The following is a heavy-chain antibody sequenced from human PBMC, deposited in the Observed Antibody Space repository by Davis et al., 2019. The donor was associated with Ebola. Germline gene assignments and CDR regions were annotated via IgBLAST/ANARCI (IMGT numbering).Heavy chain of an antibody. J-gene: IGHJ5*02. CDR1: VITFSSYA. CDR3: AKDAPLRPHWFDP. D-gene: IGHD3-16*01. V-gene: IGHV3-23*01. Sequence: GESLKISCADSVITFSSYAMTWVRQAPGKGLEWVSAISGSGGTTYYAGSVKGRFTISRDNSKNTLYLQMNSLRAEDTALYYCAKDAPLRPHWFDPWGQGTLVTVSS. CDR2: ISGSGGTT.